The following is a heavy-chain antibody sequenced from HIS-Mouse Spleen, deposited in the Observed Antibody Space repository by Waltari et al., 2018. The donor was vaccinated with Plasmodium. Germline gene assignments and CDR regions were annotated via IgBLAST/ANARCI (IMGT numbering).Heavy chain of an antibody. CDR3: ARDNFAAGNFDY. D-gene: IGHD6-13*01. V-gene: IGHV1-2*02. J-gene: IGHJ4*02. CDR2: INPNSGGT. CDR1: GYTFTGYY. Sequence: QVQLVQSGAEVKKPGASVTVSCQSSGYTFTGYYMHWVRQAPGQGLEWMGWINPNSGGTNYAQKFQGRVTMTRDTSISTAYMELSRLRSDDTAVYYCARDNFAAGNFDYWGQGTLVTVSS.